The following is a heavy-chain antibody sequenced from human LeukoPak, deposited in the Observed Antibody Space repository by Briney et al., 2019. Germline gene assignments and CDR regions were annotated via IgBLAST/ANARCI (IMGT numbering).Heavy chain of an antibody. J-gene: IGHJ5*02. CDR2: TYYRSKWYN. D-gene: IGHD6-25*01. Sequence: SQTLSLTCAISGDSVSSNSAAWNWIRQSPSRGLEWLGRTYYRSKWYNDYAVSVKSRITINPDTSKNQFSLQLNSVTPEDTAVYYCARDDKRDSSATYNWFDPWGQGTLVTVSS. CDR3: ARDDKRDSSATYNWFDP. CDR1: GDSVSSNSAA. V-gene: IGHV6-1*01.